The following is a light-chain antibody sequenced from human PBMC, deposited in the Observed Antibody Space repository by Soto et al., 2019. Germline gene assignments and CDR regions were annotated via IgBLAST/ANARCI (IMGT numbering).Light chain of an antibody. CDR2: GND. CDR3: QSYDSSLSAVV. CDR1: SSNIGSGYD. Sequence: QAVVTQPPSVSGAPGQRVTISCTGSSSNIGSGYDVHWYQHLPGTAPKLFIFGNDNRPSGVPDRFSGSKSGTSASLAITGLQTEDEADYYCQSYDSSLSAVVFGGGTQLTVL. V-gene: IGLV1-40*01. J-gene: IGLJ2*01.